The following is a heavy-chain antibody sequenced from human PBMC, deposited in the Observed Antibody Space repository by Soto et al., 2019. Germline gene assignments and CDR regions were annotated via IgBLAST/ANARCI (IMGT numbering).Heavy chain of an antibody. CDR1: GGSISSYY. D-gene: IGHD3-10*01. J-gene: IGHJ4*02. CDR2: IYTSGST. V-gene: IGHV4-4*07. CDR3: ARDLKFGQADY. Sequence: SETLSLTCTVSGGSISSYYRTWIRQPSGKGLEWVGRIYTSGSTNYNPSLKSRVTLSVDTSKNQFSLKLISVTAADTAVYYCARDLKFGQADYWGQGSQVTVSS.